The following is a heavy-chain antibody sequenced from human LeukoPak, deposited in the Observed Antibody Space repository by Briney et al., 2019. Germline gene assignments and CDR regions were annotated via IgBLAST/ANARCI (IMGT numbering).Heavy chain of an antibody. Sequence: ASVKVSCKASGYTFSGYYMHWVRQAPGQGLEWMGWINPNSGGTNYAQKFQGRVTMTRDTSVSTAYMELSRLRSDDTAVYYCVSYPPRSSTARDAFDIWGQGTMVTVSS. CDR2: INPNSGGT. CDR3: VSYPPRSSTARDAFDI. D-gene: IGHD2-2*01. J-gene: IGHJ3*02. V-gene: IGHV1-2*02. CDR1: GYTFSGYY.